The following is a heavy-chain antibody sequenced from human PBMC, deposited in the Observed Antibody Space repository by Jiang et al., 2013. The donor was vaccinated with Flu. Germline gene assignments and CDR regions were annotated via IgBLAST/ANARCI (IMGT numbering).Heavy chain of an antibody. Sequence: SVKVSCKASGYTFTSYAMNWVRQAPGQGLEWMGWINTNTGNPTYAQGFTGRFVFSLDTSVSTAYLQISSLKAEDTAVYYCARPGSGWYSNWFDPWGQGTLVTVSS. J-gene: IGHJ5*02. CDR1: GYTFTSYA. CDR2: INTNTGNP. CDR3: ARPGSGWYSNWFDP. D-gene: IGHD6-19*01. V-gene: IGHV7-4-1*02.